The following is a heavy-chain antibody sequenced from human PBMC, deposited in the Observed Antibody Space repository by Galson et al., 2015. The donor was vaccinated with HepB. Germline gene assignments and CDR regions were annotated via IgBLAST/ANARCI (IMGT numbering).Heavy chain of an antibody. D-gene: IGHD3-10*01. CDR2: INAGNGNT. CDR1: GYTFTSYA. V-gene: IGHV1-3*01. Sequence: SVKVSCKASGYTFTSYAMHWVRQAPGQRLEWMGWINAGNGNTKYSQKFQGRVTITRDTSASTAYMELSSLRSEDTAVYYCAREKRGSPGWFDPWGQGTLVTVSS. J-gene: IGHJ5*02. CDR3: AREKRGSPGWFDP.